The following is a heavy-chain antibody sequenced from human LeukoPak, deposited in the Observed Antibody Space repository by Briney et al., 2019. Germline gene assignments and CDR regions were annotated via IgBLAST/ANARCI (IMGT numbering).Heavy chain of an antibody. CDR1: GGSISSYY. V-gene: IGHV4-4*07. D-gene: IGHD3-22*01. CDR2: IYTSGST. CDR3: AREPPYYYDSSGYYPFDY. J-gene: IGHJ4*02. Sequence: PSETLSLTCTVSGGSISSYYWSWIRRPAGKGLEWIGRIYTSGSTNYNPSLKSRVTMSVDTSKNQFSLKLSSVTAADTAVYYCAREPPYYYDSSGYYPFDYWGQGTLVTVSS.